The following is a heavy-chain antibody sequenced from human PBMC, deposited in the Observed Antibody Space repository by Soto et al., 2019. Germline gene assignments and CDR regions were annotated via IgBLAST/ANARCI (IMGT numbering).Heavy chain of an antibody. J-gene: IGHJ4*02. CDR1: GGSFSGYY. V-gene: IGHV4-34*01. CDR3: ARGGYDILTGEDHKD. D-gene: IGHD3-9*01. CDR2: INHSGST. Sequence: PPETLSLTCAVYGGSFSGYYWSWLRQPPGKGLEWIGEINHSGSTNYNPPLKSRVTISVDTSKNQFSLKLSSVTAADTAVYYCARGGYDILTGEDHKDWGQGTLVTVSS.